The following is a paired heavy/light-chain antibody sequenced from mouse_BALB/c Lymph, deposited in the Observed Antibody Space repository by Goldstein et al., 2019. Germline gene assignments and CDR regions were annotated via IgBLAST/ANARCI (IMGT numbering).Heavy chain of an antibody. CDR3: ARGENDYYGSPYFDY. CDR2: IHYSGRT. CDR1: GYSITSGNS. D-gene: IGHD1-1*01. J-gene: IGHJ2*01. Sequence: DVQLQESGPDLVKPSQSLSLTCTVTGYSITSGNSWHWIRQFPGNKLEWMGFIHYSGRTNYNPSLKSRISITRDTSKNQFFLQLNSVTTEDTATYYCARGENDYYGSPYFDYWGQGTTLTVSS. V-gene: IGHV3-1*02.
Light chain of an antibody. CDR2: DTS. V-gene: IGKV4-59*01. CDR3: QQWSSSPFT. Sequence: QIVLTQSPAIMSASPGEKVTMTCSASSSVSYMHWYQQKSGTSPKRWIYDTSKLASGVPARFSGSGSGTSYSLTISSMEAEDAATYYCQQWSSSPFTFGSGTKLEIK. J-gene: IGKJ4*01. CDR1: SSVSY.